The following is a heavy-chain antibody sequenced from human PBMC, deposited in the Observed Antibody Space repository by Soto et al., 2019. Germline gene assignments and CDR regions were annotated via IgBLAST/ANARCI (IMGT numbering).Heavy chain of an antibody. CDR2: IYYSGST. CDR3: ASSYDSSGLAGFDP. D-gene: IGHD3-22*01. CDR1: GGSISSGGYY. Sequence: QVQLQESGPGLVKPSQTLSLTCTVSGGSISSGGYYWSWIRQHPGKGLEWIGYIYYSGSTYYNPSIKSRVTISVDTSKNQFSLKLSSVTAADTAVYYCASSYDSSGLAGFDPWGQGTLVTVSS. V-gene: IGHV4-31*03. J-gene: IGHJ5*02.